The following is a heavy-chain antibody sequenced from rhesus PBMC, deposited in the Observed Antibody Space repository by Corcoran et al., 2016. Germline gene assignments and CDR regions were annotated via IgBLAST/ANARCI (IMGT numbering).Heavy chain of an antibody. D-gene: IGHD6-25*01. J-gene: IGHJ4*01. Sequence: QVQLQESGPGVVKPSETLSLTCAVSGGSISGGYDWSWIRPPPGKGLEWIGYIYGSSGSTNYNPSLKKRVTISKDASKNECSLKLSSVTAADTAVYYCARDIAAALFDYWGQGVLVTVSS. CDR1: GGSISGGYD. CDR2: IYGSSGST. V-gene: IGHV4-76*01. CDR3: ARDIAAALFDY.